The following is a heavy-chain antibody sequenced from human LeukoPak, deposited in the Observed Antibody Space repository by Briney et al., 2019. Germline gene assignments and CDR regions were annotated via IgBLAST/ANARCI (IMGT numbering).Heavy chain of an antibody. CDR2: INHSGST. Sequence: SETLSLTCAVYGGSFSGYYWSWIRQPPGKGLEWIGEINHSGSTNYNPSLKSRVTISVDTSKNQFSLKLSSVTAADTAVYYCARLSATWLSPAFDYWGQGTLVTVSS. J-gene: IGHJ4*02. V-gene: IGHV4-34*01. D-gene: IGHD3-22*01. CDR3: ARLSATWLSPAFDY. CDR1: GGSFSGYY.